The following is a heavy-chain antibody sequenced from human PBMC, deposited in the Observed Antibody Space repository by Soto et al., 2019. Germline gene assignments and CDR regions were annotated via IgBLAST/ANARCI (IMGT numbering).Heavy chain of an antibody. Sequence: QVQLVQSGAEVKKPGASVKVSCKASGYTFTIYGISWVRQAPGQGLEWMGWISGYNGNTDYAQNLQDRVTLTTDASTSSVYMELRSLRSDDTAVYYWARVDYYDSSGYYGYWGQGTLITVSS. D-gene: IGHD3-22*01. J-gene: IGHJ4*02. CDR2: ISGYNGNT. CDR3: ARVDYYDSSGYYGY. V-gene: IGHV1-18*04. CDR1: GYTFTIYG.